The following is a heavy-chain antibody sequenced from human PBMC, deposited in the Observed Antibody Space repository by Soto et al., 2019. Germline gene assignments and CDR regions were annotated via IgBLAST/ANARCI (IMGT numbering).Heavy chain of an antibody. CDR3: TKSNSIDRGLYYYYDMDV. V-gene: IGHV3-33*06. CDR1: GFTFSSYG. J-gene: IGHJ6*02. CDR2: IWYDGSGD. Sequence: QEQLVESGGGVVQPGRSLRLSCSASGFTFSSYGMHWDRQAPGKGLEWVAVIWYDGSGDFYADSVKGRFTVSRDNSKNILHLQMSSLRAEDTAVYHCTKSNSIDRGLYYYYDMDVWAQGTTVTVSS. D-gene: IGHD3-10*01.